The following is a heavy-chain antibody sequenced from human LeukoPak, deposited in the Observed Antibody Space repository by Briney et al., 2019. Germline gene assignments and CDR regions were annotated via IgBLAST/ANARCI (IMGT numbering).Heavy chain of an antibody. CDR3: AKGGSASHNWFDP. V-gene: IGHV3-13*01. D-gene: IGHD2-15*01. CDR2: IGAAGDS. J-gene: IGHJ5*02. Sequence: SGGSLRLSCAASGFTFSSYDMHWVRQVTGKGLEWVSTIGAAGDSYYPGSVKGRFTISRDNSRNTLYLQMNSLRPEDTAVYYCAKGGSASHNWFDPWGQGTLVTVSS. CDR1: GFTFSSYD.